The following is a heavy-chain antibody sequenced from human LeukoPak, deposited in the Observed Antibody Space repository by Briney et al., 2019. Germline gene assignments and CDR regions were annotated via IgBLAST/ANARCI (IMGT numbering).Heavy chain of an antibody. CDR2: IIPIFGTA. V-gene: IGHV1-69*05. CDR1: GGTFSSYA. CDR3: AQCSGDSCYSGYYYYMDV. D-gene: IGHD2-15*01. Sequence: VASVKASCKASGGTFSSYAISWVRQAPGQGLEWMGGIIPIFGTANYAQKFQGRVTITTDESTSTAYMELSSLRSEDTAVYYCAQCSGDSCYSGYYYYMDVWGKGTTVTVSS. J-gene: IGHJ6*03.